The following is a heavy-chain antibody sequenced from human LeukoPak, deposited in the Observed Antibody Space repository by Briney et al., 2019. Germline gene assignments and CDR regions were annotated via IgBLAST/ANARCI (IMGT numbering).Heavy chain of an antibody. J-gene: IGHJ4*02. CDR3: ARESIAAAGIYFDY. CDR2: IIPFFGTV. Sequence: SVKVSCKASGGTFSSYAISWVRQAPGQGLEWMGGIIPFFGTVNYAQKFQGRVTTTADESTSTAYMELSSLRSEDTAVFYCARESIAAAGIYFDYWGQGTLVTVSS. V-gene: IGHV1-69*01. CDR1: GGTFSSYA. D-gene: IGHD6-13*01.